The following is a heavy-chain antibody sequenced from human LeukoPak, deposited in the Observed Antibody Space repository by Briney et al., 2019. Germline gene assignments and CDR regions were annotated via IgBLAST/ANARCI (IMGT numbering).Heavy chain of an antibody. CDR3: ASLLWFGNLSLP. Sequence: ASVKVSCKASGYTFTGYYMHWVRQAPGQGLEWMGWINPNSGGTNYAQKFQGRVTMTRDTSISTAYMELSRLRSDGTAVYYCASLLWFGNLSLPWGQGTLVTVSS. V-gene: IGHV1-2*02. J-gene: IGHJ4*02. D-gene: IGHD3-10*01. CDR2: INPNSGGT. CDR1: GYTFTGYY.